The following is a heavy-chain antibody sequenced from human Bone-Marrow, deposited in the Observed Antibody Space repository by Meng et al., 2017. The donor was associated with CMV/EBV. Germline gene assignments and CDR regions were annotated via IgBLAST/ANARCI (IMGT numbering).Heavy chain of an antibody. Sequence: SLTCGVYGGSFSSYYWNWIRQPPGKGLEWLGEINHRGSANYNPSLKSRVTMSVDTSKKQFSLKLSSVTAADTALYFCAREIVGATDYWGQGTLVTSPQ. CDR3: AREIVGATDY. D-gene: IGHD1-26*01. V-gene: IGHV4-34*01. CDR2: INHRGSA. J-gene: IGHJ4*02. CDR1: GGSFSSYY.